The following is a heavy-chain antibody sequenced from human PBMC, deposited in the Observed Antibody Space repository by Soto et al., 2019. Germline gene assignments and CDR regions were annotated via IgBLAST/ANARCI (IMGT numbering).Heavy chain of an antibody. CDR2: ISYDGSNK. D-gene: IGHD4-17*01. J-gene: IGHJ4*02. CDR3: ARDYGDSRFDY. V-gene: IGHV3-30-3*01. Sequence: GGSLRLSCAASGFPFSSYAMHWVRQAPGKGLEWVAVISYDGSNKYYADSVKGRFTISRDNSKNTLYLQMNSLRAEDTAVYYCARDYGDSRFDYWGQGTLVTVSS. CDR1: GFPFSSYA.